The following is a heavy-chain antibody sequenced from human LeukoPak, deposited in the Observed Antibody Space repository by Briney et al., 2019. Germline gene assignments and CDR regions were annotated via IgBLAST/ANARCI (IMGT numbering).Heavy chain of an antibody. CDR3: ARDLEGSMDV. CDR2: IYSGGST. J-gene: IGHJ6*04. CDR1: GFTVGSNY. D-gene: IGHD1-1*01. V-gene: IGHV3-53*01. Sequence: GGSLRLSCAASGFTVGSNYMSWVRQAPGKGLEWVSVIYSGGSTYYADSVKGRFTISRDNSKNTLYLQMNSLRAEDTAVYYCARDLEGSMDVWGKGTTVTVSS.